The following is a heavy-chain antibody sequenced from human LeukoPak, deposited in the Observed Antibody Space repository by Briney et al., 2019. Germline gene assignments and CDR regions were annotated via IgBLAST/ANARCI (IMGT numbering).Heavy chain of an antibody. CDR1: GGSISSYY. Sequence: SETLSLTCTVSGGSISSYYWSWIRQPAGKGLEWIGRIYTSGSTNYNPSLKSRVTMSVDTSKNQFSLKLSSVTAADTAVYYCARDRWIAAAGKVYYYYYMDVWGKGTTVTVSS. D-gene: IGHD6-13*01. J-gene: IGHJ6*03. CDR2: IYTSGST. CDR3: ARDRWIAAAGKVYYYYYMDV. V-gene: IGHV4-4*07.